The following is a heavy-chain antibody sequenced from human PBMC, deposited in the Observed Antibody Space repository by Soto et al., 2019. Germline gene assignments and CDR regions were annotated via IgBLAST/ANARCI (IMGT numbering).Heavy chain of an antibody. Sequence: QVQLVQSGDEVKKPGASVKVSCKASGYIFVNYGIAWVRQAPGQGLEWMGWISPYTGNTHSATKIQGRLTMTTDTYTSTAYMDLGSRTSDDTAVYYFVMVDNYVTPTPQDVWGQGTTVTVSS. D-gene: IGHD3-16*01. CDR3: VMVDNYVTPTPQDV. V-gene: IGHV1-18*01. CDR1: GYIFVNYG. J-gene: IGHJ6*02. CDR2: ISPYTGNT.